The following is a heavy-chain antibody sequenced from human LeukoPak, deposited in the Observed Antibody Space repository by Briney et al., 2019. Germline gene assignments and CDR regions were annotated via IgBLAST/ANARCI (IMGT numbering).Heavy chain of an antibody. CDR2: INPNGADT. CDR1: GYTFTGYY. Sequence: ASVKVSCKASGYTFTGYYMHWVRQAPGQRLEWMGWINPNGADTNYAQKFQGRVTMTRDTSISTAYMELSRLRSDDTALYYCARSDREMATMESDFWGQGTLVTVSS. CDR3: ARSDREMATMESDF. D-gene: IGHD5-24*01. V-gene: IGHV1-2*02. J-gene: IGHJ4*02.